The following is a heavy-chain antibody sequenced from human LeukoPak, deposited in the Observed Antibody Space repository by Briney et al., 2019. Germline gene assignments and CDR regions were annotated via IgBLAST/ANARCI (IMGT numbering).Heavy chain of an antibody. J-gene: IGHJ4*02. CDR1: GFTFSSYS. D-gene: IGHD6-19*01. CDR2: ISSSSYI. Sequence: GGSLRLSCAASGFTFSSYSMNWVRQAPGKGLEWVSSISSSSYIYYADSVKGRFTISRDNAKNSLYLQMSSLRAEDTAVYYCARDQFDGTSGWNFDYWGQGTLVTVSS. CDR3: ARDQFDGTSGWNFDY. V-gene: IGHV3-21*01.